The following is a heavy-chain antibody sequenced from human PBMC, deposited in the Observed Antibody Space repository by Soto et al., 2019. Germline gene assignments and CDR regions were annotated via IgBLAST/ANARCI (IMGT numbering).Heavy chain of an antibody. CDR1: EFTFSSYW. J-gene: IGHJ4*02. CDR2: INSDGSST. CDR3: AKEDGYSYGYVSRYYFDY. D-gene: IGHD5-18*01. V-gene: IGHV3-74*01. Sequence: GGSLRLSCVASEFTFSSYWMHWVRQAPGKGLEWVSRINSDGSSTYYADSVKGRFTISRDNSKNTLYLQMNSLRAEDTAVYYCAKEDGYSYGYVSRYYFDYWGQGTLVTVSS.